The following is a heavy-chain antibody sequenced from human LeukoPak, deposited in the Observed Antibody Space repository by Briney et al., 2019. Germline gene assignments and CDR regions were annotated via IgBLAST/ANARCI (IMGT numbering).Heavy chain of an antibody. Sequence: GGSLRLSCAAAGFTFTNYAMTSVRQAPGKGLEWVSTISGSGGFTYSTESGKGRLFIPRANSQKTLYLQMNSLRVEDTAIYYCAKIEGGIRGFFDPWGHRTLVSVSS. D-gene: IGHD3-16*01. CDR3: AKIEGGIRGFFDP. J-gene: IGHJ5*02. CDR2: ISGSGGFT. V-gene: IGHV3-23*01. CDR1: GFTFTNYA.